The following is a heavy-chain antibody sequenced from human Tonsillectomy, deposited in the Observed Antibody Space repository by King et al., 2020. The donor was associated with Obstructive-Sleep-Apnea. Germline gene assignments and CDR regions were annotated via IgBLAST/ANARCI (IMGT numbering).Heavy chain of an antibody. D-gene: IGHD6-19*01. CDR3: ARLAVGHAFDI. CDR1: GGSISSSSYY. Sequence: LQLQESGPGLVKPSETLSLTCTVSGGSISSSSYYWGWIRQPPGKGLEWIGSIYYSGSTYYNPSLKSRVTISVDTSKNQFSLKLSSVTAADTAVYYCARLAVGHAFDIWGQGTMVTVSS. CDR2: IYYSGST. J-gene: IGHJ3*02. V-gene: IGHV4-39*07.